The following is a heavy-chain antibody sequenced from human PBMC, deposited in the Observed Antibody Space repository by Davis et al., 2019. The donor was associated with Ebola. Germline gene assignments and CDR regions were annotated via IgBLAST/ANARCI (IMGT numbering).Heavy chain of an antibody. CDR1: GYTFTSYY. CDR3: AGEGTYGGDSSGHR. Sequence: SVKVSCKASGYTFTSYYMHWVRQAPGQGLEWMGRIIPILGIANYAQKFQGRVTITADKSTSTAYMELSSLRSEDTAVYYCAGEGTYGGDSSGHRWGQGTMVTVSS. CDR2: IIPILGIA. D-gene: IGHD3-22*01. V-gene: IGHV1-69*04. J-gene: IGHJ3*01.